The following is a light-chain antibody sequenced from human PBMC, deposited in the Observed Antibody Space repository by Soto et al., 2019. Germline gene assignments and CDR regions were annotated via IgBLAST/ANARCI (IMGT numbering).Light chain of an antibody. Sequence: EIVLSQSPGTLSLSPGERATLSCRASQYITIYLAWYQQKPGQAPRLLIFDSSNRATGIPARFSGRGYGTDFTLSISSLEPEDFALYYCQQRLTWPITFGQGTRLEIK. CDR3: QQRLTWPIT. CDR1: QYITIY. V-gene: IGKV3-11*01. J-gene: IGKJ5*01. CDR2: DSS.